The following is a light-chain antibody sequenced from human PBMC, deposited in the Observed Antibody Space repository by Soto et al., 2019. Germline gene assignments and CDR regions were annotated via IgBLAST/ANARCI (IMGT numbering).Light chain of an antibody. J-gene: IGKJ1*01. V-gene: IGKV3-15*01. CDR3: QQYNNWPQT. CDR1: QSLSSN. Sequence: EIVMTQSPVTLSVSPGERATLSCRASQSLSSNLAWYQQKPGQAPRLLIYGASTRATGIPARFSGSGSGTEFTLTISSLQSEDFAVYYCQQYNNWPQTVGQGTKVDSK. CDR2: GAS.